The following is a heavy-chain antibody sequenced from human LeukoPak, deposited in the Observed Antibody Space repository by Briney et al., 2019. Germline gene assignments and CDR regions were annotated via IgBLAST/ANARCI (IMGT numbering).Heavy chain of an antibody. D-gene: IGHD3-10*01. CDR1: GGSISSYY. J-gene: IGHJ6*03. CDR2: IYYSGST. V-gene: IGHV4-59*08. CDR3: AGGPTEGHYYYMDV. Sequence: SETLSLTCTVSGGSISSYYWSWIRQPPGKGLEWIGYIYYSGSTNYNPSLKSRVTISVDTSKNQFSLKLSSVTAADTAVYYCAGGPTEGHYYYMDVWGKGTTVTVSS.